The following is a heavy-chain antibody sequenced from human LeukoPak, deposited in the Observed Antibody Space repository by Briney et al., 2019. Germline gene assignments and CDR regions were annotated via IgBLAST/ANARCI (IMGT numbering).Heavy chain of an antibody. J-gene: IGHJ4*02. V-gene: IGHV1-46*01. CDR1: GYTFTSYY. Sequence: ASVKVSCKASGYTFTSYYMHWVRQAPGQGLEWMGIINPSGGSTSYAQKFQGRVTMTRDTSTSTVYMELSSLRSEDTAVYYCARESPSRYCGGDCSPAEYGYWGQGTLVTVSS. CDR3: ARESPSRYCGGDCSPAEYGY. CDR2: INPSGGST. D-gene: IGHD2-21*02.